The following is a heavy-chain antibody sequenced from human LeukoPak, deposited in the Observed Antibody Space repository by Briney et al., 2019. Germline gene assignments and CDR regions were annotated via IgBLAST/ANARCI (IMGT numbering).Heavy chain of an antibody. CDR2: ISSSSSYI. CDR3: ARELEIVVVTAIDY. J-gene: IGHJ4*02. D-gene: IGHD2-21*02. V-gene: IGHV3-21*01. CDR1: GFTFSSYS. Sequence: GGSLRLSCAASGFTFSSYSMNGVRQAPGKGLEWVSSISSSSSYIYYADSVKGRFTISRDNAKNSLYLKMNSLRAEDTAVYYCARELEIVVVTAIDYWGQGTLATVSS.